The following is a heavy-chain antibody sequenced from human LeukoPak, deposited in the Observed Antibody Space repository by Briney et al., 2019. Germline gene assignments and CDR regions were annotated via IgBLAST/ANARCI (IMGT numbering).Heavy chain of an antibody. CDR2: IYYSGST. V-gene: IGHV4-59*01. CDR1: GGSISSYY. CDR3: ARGNGRGGFDP. D-gene: IGHD3-10*01. Sequence: PSETLSLTCTVSGGSISSYYWSWIRQPPGKGLEWIGYIYYSGSTNYNPSLKSRVTISVDTSKNQFSLKLNSVTAADTAVYYCARGNGRGGFDPWGQGTLVTVSS. J-gene: IGHJ5*02.